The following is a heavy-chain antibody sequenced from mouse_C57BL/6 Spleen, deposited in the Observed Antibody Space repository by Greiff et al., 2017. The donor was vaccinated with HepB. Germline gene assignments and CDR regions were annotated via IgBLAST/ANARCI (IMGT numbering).Heavy chain of an antibody. Sequence: EVQLQQSGPELVKPGASVKMSCKASGYTFTDYNMHWVKQSHGKSLEWIGYINPNNGGTSYNQKFKGKATLTVNKSSSTAYMELRSLTSEDSAVYYCAREGDYGSSSTLDYWGQGTTLTVSS. CDR2: INPNNGGT. J-gene: IGHJ2*01. CDR1: GYTFTDYN. V-gene: IGHV1-22*01. D-gene: IGHD1-1*01. CDR3: AREGDYGSSSTLDY.